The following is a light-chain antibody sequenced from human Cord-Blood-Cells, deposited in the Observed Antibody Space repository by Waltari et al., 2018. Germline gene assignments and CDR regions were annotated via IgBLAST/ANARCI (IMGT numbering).Light chain of an antibody. Sequence: QSALTQPASVSGSPGQSITISCTGTSSDVGGYTYASWYQQHPGKAPKLMIYDVSKRPSGVSNRFSGSKSGNTASLTISGLQAEDEADYYCSSYTSSSTPYVVFGGGTKLTVL. CDR1: SSDVGGYTY. J-gene: IGLJ2*01. CDR2: DVS. V-gene: IGLV2-14*01. CDR3: SSYTSSSTPYVV.